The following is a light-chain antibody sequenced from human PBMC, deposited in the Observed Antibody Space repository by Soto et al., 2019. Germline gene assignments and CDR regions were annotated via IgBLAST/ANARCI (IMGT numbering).Light chain of an antibody. CDR3: QQYDNSLT. CDR1: QDINNY. Sequence: DIQMTQSPSSLSASVGDRVTITCQASQDINNYLSWYQQRPGKAPKLLIYDPSSLETGVPSRFSGSGSGTDFTFNISSLQPEDIATYYCQQYDNSLTFGGGTKVEIK. CDR2: DPS. V-gene: IGKV1-33*01. J-gene: IGKJ4*01.